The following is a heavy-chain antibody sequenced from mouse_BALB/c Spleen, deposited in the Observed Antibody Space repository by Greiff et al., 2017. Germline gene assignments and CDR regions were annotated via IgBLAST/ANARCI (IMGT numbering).Heavy chain of an antibody. Sequence: DVKLVESGGGLVKPGGSLKLSCAASGFTFSSYTMSWVRQTPEKRLERVATISSGGGNTYYPDSVKGRFTISRDNAKNNLYLQMSSLRSEDTALYYCASRLYDYDGYYAMDYWCQGTSVTVSS. CDR1: GFTFSSYT. CDR2: ISSGGGNT. J-gene: IGHJ4*01. V-gene: IGHV5-9*03. CDR3: ASRLYDYDGYYAMDY. D-gene: IGHD2-4*01.